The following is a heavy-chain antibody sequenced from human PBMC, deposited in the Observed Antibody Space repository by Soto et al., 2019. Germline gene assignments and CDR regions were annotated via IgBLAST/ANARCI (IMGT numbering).Heavy chain of an antibody. D-gene: IGHD1-1*01. CDR2: IIPIFGTA. CDR3: ARGNWNHLYGMAV. V-gene: IGHV1-69*13. J-gene: IGHJ6*02. Sequence: WASVKVSCKASGGTFSSYAISWVRQAPGQGLEWMGGIIPIFGTANYAQKFQGRVTITADESTSTAYMELSSLRSEDTAVYYCARGNWNHLYGMAVWGQGTTVTVSS. CDR1: GGTFSSYA.